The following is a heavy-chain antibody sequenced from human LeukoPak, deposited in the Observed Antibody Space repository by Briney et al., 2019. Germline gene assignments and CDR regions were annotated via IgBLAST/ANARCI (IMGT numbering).Heavy chain of an antibody. D-gene: IGHD4-11*01. V-gene: IGHV3-23*01. CDR3: ANAPGDYTDYYYYGMDV. Sequence: GGSLRLSCAASGFTLSSYAMSWVRQAPGKGLEWVSAISGSGGSTYYADSVKGRFTISRDNSKNTLYLQMNSLRAEDTAVYYRANAPGDYTDYYYYGMDVWGQGTTVTVSS. CDR1: GFTLSSYA. J-gene: IGHJ6*02. CDR2: ISGSGGST.